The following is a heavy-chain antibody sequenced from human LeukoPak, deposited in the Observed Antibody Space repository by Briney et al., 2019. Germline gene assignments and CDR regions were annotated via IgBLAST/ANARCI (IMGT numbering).Heavy chain of an antibody. D-gene: IGHD3-3*01. CDR1: GASVSSGHYY. J-gene: IGHJ4*02. CDR3: ARRKDFWSGLVNY. Sequence: SETLSLTCTVSGASVSSGHYYWGWIRQPPGKGLEWIGSIYSTGTTYYNPSLKSRAIISIDTSKNQFSLNLSSVTAADTSVYYCARRKDFWSGLVNYWGQGTLVTVSS. V-gene: IGHV4-39*01. CDR2: IYSTGTT.